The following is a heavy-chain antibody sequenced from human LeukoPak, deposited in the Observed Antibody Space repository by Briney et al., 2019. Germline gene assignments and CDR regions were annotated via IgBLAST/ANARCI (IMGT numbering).Heavy chain of an antibody. D-gene: IGHD2-2*01. Sequence: PGGSLRLSCAASGFTFSSYAMSWVRQAPGKGLEWVPGITGSGDSTYYADSVRGRFTISRDNSKNTLFLQMNSLRAEDTALYYCAKKSRTTSPPIRWGQGTLVTVSS. J-gene: IGHJ4*02. CDR3: AKKSRTTSPPIR. CDR1: GFTFSSYA. CDR2: ITGSGDST. V-gene: IGHV3-23*01.